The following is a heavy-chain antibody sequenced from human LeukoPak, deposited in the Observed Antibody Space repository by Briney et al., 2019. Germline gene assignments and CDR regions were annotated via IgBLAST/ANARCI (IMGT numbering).Heavy chain of an antibody. CDR2: ISAYNGNT. CDR1: GYTFTSYG. CDR3: ARPLRYFDWLPFDY. J-gene: IGHJ4*02. Sequence: ASVKVSCKASGYTFTSYGISWVRQAPGQGLEWMGWISAYNGNTNYAQKLQGRVTITADESTSTAYMELSSLRSEDTAVYYCARPLRYFDWLPFDYWGQGTLVTVSS. D-gene: IGHD3-9*01. V-gene: IGHV1-18*01.